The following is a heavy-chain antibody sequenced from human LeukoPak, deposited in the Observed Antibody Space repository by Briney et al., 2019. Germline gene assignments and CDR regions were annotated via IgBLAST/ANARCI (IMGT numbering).Heavy chain of an antibody. Sequence: PSETLSLTCAVYGGSLSGYYWSWIRQPPGKGLEWIGDISHSGFTNYNPSLKSRVTISVDTSTNQFSLKLNSVTAADTAVYYCARGYRWLPFDYWGQGTLVTVSS. J-gene: IGHJ4*02. CDR2: ISHSGFT. D-gene: IGHD2-8*02. CDR1: GGSLSGYY. V-gene: IGHV4-34*01. CDR3: ARGYRWLPFDY.